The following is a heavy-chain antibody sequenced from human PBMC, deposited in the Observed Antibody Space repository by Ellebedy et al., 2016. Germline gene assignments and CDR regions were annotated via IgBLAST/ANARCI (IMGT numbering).Heavy chain of an antibody. CDR2: IIPIVGIA. D-gene: IGHD5-18*01. CDR3: ARAEDTAMVFDY. V-gene: IGHV1-69*04. J-gene: IGHJ4*02. Sequence: ASVKVSCKASGGTFGSYAISWVRQAPGQGLEWMGRIIPIVGIAIYAQKFQGRVTITADKSTSTAYMELSSLRSEDTGVYYCARAEDTAMVFDYWGQGTLVTVSS. CDR1: GGTFGSYA.